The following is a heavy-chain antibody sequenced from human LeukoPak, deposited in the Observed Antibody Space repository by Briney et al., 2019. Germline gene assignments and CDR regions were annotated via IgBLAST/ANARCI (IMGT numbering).Heavy chain of an antibody. CDR3: AREGGFYRPLDY. D-gene: IGHD6-25*01. J-gene: IGHJ4*02. CDR2: VHLDGRT. CDR1: GGSVSSTNW. Sequence: SETLSLTCGVSGGSVSSTNWWTWIRQPPGKGLEWIGEVHLDGRTNFNPSLKSRLTMSVDLSENHVSLKLTSVTAADTAVYYCAREGGFYRPLDYSGQGTLVSVSS. V-gene: IGHV4-4*02.